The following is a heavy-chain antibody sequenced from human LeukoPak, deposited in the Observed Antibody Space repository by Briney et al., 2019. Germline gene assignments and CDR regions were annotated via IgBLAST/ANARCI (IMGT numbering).Heavy chain of an antibody. CDR1: GGSITGYY. Sequence: SETLSLTCTVSGGSITGYYWGWIRQPPGKGLEWVGYIFSSGSTNYTPSLKSRVTISLDTSKSQFSLKLISVTASDTAVYYCARLTKFLTTYYPTPWGQGTLVTVSS. CDR3: ARLTKFLTTYYPTP. V-gene: IGHV4-59*08. J-gene: IGHJ5*02. CDR2: IFSSGST. D-gene: IGHD2/OR15-2a*01.